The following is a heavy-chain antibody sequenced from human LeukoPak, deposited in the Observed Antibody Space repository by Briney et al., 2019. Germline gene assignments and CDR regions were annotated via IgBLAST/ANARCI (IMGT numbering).Heavy chain of an antibody. CDR3: TRDDFSGSYCD. J-gene: IGHJ4*02. D-gene: IGHD1-26*01. CDR2: IKGDGSET. Sequence: GGSLRLSCAASGFIFSDNWMSWVRQAPGKGLEWVANIKGDGSETYYVDSVKGRFTISRDNTRNSLYLQMNSLRADDTATYYCTRDDFSGSYCDWGQGTLVTVSS. CDR1: GFIFSDNW. V-gene: IGHV3-7*01.